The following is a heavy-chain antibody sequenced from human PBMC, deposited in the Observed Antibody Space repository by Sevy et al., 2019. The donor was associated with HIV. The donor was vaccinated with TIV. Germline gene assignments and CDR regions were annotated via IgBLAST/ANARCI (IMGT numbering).Heavy chain of an antibody. V-gene: IGHV1-18*04. J-gene: IGHJ4*02. CDR2: ISTYNGKT. D-gene: IGHD6-19*01. CDR3: ARGGGSAGAGGGYYSDY. CDR1: GYTFSRSV. Sequence: ASVKVSCMASGYTFSRSVITWVRQAPGQGLEWMGWISTYNGKTNYAQKFQDRVTMTTDTSTNTAYMEMRSLRSDDTAIYFCARGGGSAGAGGGYYSDYWGQGSLVTVSS.